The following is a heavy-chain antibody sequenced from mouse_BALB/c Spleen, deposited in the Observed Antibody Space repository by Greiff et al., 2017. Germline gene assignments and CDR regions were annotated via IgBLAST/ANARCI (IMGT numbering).Heavy chain of an antibody. CDR3: TREYDYDGGY. V-gene: IGHV5-6-4*01. CDR1: GFTFSSCT. J-gene: IGHJ2*01. Sequence: EVKLVESGGGLVKPGGSLKLSCAASGFTFSSCTMSWVRQTPEKRLEWVATISSGGSYTYYPDSVKGRFTISRDNAKNTLYLQMSSLKSEDTAMYYCTREYDYDGGYWGQGTTLTVSS. D-gene: IGHD2-4*01. CDR2: ISSGGSYT.